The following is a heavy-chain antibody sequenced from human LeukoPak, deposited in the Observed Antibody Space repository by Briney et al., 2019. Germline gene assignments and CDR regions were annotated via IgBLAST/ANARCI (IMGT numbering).Heavy chain of an antibody. CDR2: IKSDGSST. CDR3: AGGXQGDY. Sequence: PGGSLRLSCADSGFTFNSYWMHWVRQAPGKGLVWVSRIKSDGSSTSYADSVKGRFTISRDNAKNTLYLQMNSLRVEDTAVYYCAGGXQGDYWGQGTLVTVSS. V-gene: IGHV3-74*01. J-gene: IGHJ4*02. CDR1: GFTFNSYW.